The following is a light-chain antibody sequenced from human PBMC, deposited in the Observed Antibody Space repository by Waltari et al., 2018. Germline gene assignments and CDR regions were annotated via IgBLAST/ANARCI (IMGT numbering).Light chain of an antibody. V-gene: IGLV1-44*01. J-gene: IGLJ1*01. Sequence: QPVLTQPPSAYGPPGQRVTSSCPGSRSNIGSNAVNWYQKVPGTAPKLLIYTNDQRPSGFSDRFSGSKSGTSASLAISGLQSEDEAGYYCAAWDDSLSGCVFGTGTKFTVL. CDR3: AAWDDSLSGCV. CDR1: RSNIGSNA. CDR2: TND.